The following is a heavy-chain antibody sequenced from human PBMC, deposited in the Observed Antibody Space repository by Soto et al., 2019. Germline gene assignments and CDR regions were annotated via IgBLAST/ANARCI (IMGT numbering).Heavy chain of an antibody. CDR3: AYRVLRTFYRLVTTTALYVDH. J-gene: IGHJ4*02. CDR1: GFSLTTSGVS. D-gene: IGHD3-9*01. Sequence: QITLKESGPALVKPTQTLTLTCTFSGFSLTTSGVSVGWMRQTPGKAPEWLALIYWDGDERSSPSLRSRLTITKDTAKTQVVLTLANMEPVDSATYSWAYRVLRTFYRLVTTTALYVDHWGQGALVTVSS. CDR2: IYWDGDE. V-gene: IGHV2-5*02.